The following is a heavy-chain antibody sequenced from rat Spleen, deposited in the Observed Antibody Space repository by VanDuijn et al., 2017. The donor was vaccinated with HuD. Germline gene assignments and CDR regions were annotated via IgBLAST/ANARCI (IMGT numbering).Heavy chain of an antibody. CDR1: GFTFSDYY. V-gene: IGHV5-22*01. CDR2: ISYEGSST. CDR3: ASSDDYFDY. J-gene: IGHJ2*01. Sequence: EVQLVESGGGLVQPGRSLKLSCAASGFTFSDYYMAWVRQAPTKGLEWVATISYEGSSTYYGDSVKGRFTISRDNAKSTLYLQMNSLRSEDTATYYCASSDDYFDYWGQGVMVTVSS.